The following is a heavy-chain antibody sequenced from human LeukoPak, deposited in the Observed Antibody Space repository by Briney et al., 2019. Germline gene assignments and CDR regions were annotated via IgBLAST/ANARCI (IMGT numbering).Heavy chain of an antibody. V-gene: IGHV4-34*01. J-gene: IGHJ3*02. D-gene: IGHD2-15*01. CDR2: INHSGST. Sequence: SETLSLTCALYGGSFSGYYWSWIRQPPGKGLEWIGEINHSGSTNYNPSLKSRVTISVDTSKNQFSLKLSSVTAADTAVYYCARIPPRSYCSGGSCYRNAFDIWGKGTMVTVSS. CDR1: GGSFSGYY. CDR3: ARIPPRSYCSGGSCYRNAFDI.